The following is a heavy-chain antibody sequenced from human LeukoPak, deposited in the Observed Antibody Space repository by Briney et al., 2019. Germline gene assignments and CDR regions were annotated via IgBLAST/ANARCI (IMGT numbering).Heavy chain of an antibody. Sequence: GGSLRLSCAASGFTFSSYGMHWVRQAPGKGLEWVAVIWYDGSNKYYADSVKGRFTISRDNSKNTLYLQMNSLRAEDMALYYCAKGSGRGSGWHFDYWGQGTLVTVSS. V-gene: IGHV3-30*02. CDR2: IWYDGSNK. CDR1: GFTFSSYG. D-gene: IGHD6-19*01. J-gene: IGHJ4*02. CDR3: AKGSGRGSGWHFDY.